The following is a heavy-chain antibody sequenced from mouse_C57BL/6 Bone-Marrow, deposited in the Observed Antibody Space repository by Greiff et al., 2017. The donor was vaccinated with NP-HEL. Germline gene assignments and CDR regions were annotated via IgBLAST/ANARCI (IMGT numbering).Heavy chain of an antibody. Sequence: QVQLQQSGAELVKPGASVKISCKASGYAFSSYWMNWVKQRPGKGLAWIGQIYPGDGDTNYNGKFKGKATLTADKSSSTAYMQLSSLTSEDSAVYFCARNYYGSSYGFAYWGQGTLVTVSA. D-gene: IGHD1-1*01. V-gene: IGHV1-80*01. CDR3: ARNYYGSSYGFAY. CDR1: GYAFSSYW. CDR2: IYPGDGDT. J-gene: IGHJ3*01.